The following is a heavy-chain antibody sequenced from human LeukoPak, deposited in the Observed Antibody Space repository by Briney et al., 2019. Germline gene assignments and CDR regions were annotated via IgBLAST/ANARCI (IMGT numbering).Heavy chain of an antibody. Sequence: SGPTLVKPTETLTLTCTVSGFSLSNARMGVSWIRQPPGKALEWLAHIFSNDEKSYSTSLKSRLTISKDTSKSQVVLTMTNMDPVDTATYYCARLYCSSTSCQPYYYYGMDVWGQGTTVTVSS. CDR3: ARLYCSSTSCQPYYYYGMDV. V-gene: IGHV2-26*01. J-gene: IGHJ6*02. D-gene: IGHD2-2*01. CDR1: GFSLSNARMG. CDR2: IFSNDEK.